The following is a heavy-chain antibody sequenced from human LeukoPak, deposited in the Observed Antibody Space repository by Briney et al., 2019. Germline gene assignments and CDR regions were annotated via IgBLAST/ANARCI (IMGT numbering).Heavy chain of an antibody. Sequence: SQTLSLTCTVSGGSISSGSYYWSWIRQPAGKGLEWIGRIYTSGSTNYNPSLKSRVTISVDTSKNQFSLKLSSVTAADTAVCYCARGTYCGGDCYFDYWGQGTLVTVSS. J-gene: IGHJ4*02. D-gene: IGHD2-21*02. V-gene: IGHV4-61*02. CDR2: IYTSGST. CDR3: ARGTYCGGDCYFDY. CDR1: GGSISSGSYY.